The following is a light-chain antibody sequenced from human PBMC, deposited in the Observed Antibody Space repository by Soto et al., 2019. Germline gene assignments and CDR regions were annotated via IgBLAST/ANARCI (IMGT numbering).Light chain of an antibody. J-gene: IGKJ5*01. CDR2: GAS. Sequence: VKTQSPATLSLSARGQCIDFCLGVQNIHTNLAWYQQTPGQAHRLLFYGASTGATGLPARFSGSGSGTEFTLTINSLQAEDCAVYYCQQYYNWPRSFGHGTRLDI. V-gene: IGKV3-15*01. CDR1: QNIHTN. CDR3: QQYYNWPRS.